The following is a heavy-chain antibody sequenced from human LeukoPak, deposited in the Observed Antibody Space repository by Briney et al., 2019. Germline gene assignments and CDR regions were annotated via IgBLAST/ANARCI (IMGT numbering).Heavy chain of an antibody. J-gene: IGHJ6*02. CDR3: AKPRGQYGDYLFYYYGMDV. D-gene: IGHD4-17*01. CDR1: GFTFSSCA. Sequence: PGGSLRLSCAASGFTFSSCAMSWVRQAPGKGLEWVSGISDSGVTTYHADSVKGRFTISRDNSKNTLYLQMNSLRAEDTALYYCAKPRGQYGDYLFYYYGMDVWGQGTTVTVSS. CDR2: ISDSGVTT. V-gene: IGHV3-23*01.